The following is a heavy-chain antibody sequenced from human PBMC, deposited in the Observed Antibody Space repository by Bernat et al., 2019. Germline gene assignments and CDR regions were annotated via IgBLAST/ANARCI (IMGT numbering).Heavy chain of an antibody. V-gene: IGHV3-53*01. J-gene: IGHJ6*02. Sequence: EVQLVESGGGLIQPGGSLRLSCAASGFTVSSNYMSWVRQAPGKGLEWVSVIYSGVSTYYAASVKDRLTISRDNSRNTLYLQMNGQRDEDTAVYYYAGEGQRESDWGDPATSLDYGMDVWGQGTTVTVSS. D-gene: IGHD7-27*01. CDR3: AGEGQRESDWGDPATSLDYGMDV. CDR2: IYSGVST. CDR1: GFTVSSNY.